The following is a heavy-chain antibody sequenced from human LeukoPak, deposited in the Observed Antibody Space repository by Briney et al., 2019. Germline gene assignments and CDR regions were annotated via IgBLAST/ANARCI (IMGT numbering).Heavy chain of an antibody. CDR2: INANSGST. CDR3: AKIGGLF. J-gene: IGHJ4*02. V-gene: IGHV3-23*01. CDR1: GFTFSSYS. D-gene: IGHD3-16*01. Sequence: PGGSLRLSCAASGFTFSSYSMNWVRQAPGKGLEWVSSINANSGSTYYADSVKGRFTISRDNSKNTLYLQMNSLRAEDTAVYYCAKIGGLFWGQGTLVTVSS.